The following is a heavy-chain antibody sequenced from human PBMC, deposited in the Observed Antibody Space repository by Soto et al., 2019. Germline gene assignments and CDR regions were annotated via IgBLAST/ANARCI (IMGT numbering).Heavy chain of an antibody. CDR3: AKDALGDYFYYGMDV. V-gene: IGHV3-23*01. CDR2: ISDSGGRT. J-gene: IGHJ6*02. CDR1: GFTFNNYA. Sequence: EVQLLESGGGLVQPGGSLRLSCAVSGFTFNNYAMNWVRQAPGKGLEWVSSISDSGGRTYYADSVKGRYIISRDNSKNALYLQMTRLRAEDTAIYYCAKDALGDYFYYGMDVWCQGTTVTVSS.